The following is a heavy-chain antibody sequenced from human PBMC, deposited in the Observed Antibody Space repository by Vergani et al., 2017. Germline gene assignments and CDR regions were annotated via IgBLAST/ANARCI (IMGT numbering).Heavy chain of an antibody. Sequence: VHLAESGGGFFQPGGSLRLSCSASGFTFSSYAMHWVRQAPGKGLEWVAVISYDGSNKYYADSVKGRFTISRDNSKNTLYLQMNSLRAEDTAVYYCARGASGDYVSSFDYWGQGTLVTVSS. V-gene: IGHV3-30-3*01. CDR3: ARGASGDYVSSFDY. D-gene: IGHD4-17*01. J-gene: IGHJ4*02. CDR1: GFTFSSYA. CDR2: ISYDGSNK.